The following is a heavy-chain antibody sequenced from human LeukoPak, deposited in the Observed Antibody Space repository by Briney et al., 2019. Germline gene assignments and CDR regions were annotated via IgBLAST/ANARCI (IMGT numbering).Heavy chain of an antibody. V-gene: IGHV4-61*02. J-gene: IGHJ6*03. CDR3: AREGAIYYYDSSGGRMGYYYYYMDV. Sequence: SQTLSLTCTVSGGSISSGSYYWSWIRQPAGKGLEWIGRIYTSGSTNYNPSLKSRVTISVDTSKNQFSLKLSSVTAADTAVYYCAREGAIYYYDSSGGRMGYYYYYMDVWGKGTTVTISS. D-gene: IGHD3-22*01. CDR1: GGSISSGSYY. CDR2: IYTSGST.